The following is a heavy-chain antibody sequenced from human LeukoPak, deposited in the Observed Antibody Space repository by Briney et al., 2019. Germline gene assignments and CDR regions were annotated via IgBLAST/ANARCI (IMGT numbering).Heavy chain of an antibody. CDR1: GGSISSGDYY. V-gene: IGHV4-30-4*01. CDR2: ICYSGST. J-gene: IGHJ6*02. D-gene: IGHD3-3*01. Sequence: PSETLSLTCTVSGGSISSGDYYWSWIRQPPGKGLEWIGYICYSGSTYYNPSLKSRVTISVDTSKDQFSLKLSSVTAADTAVYYCASAYYDFWSGSPSYGMDVWGQGTTVTVSS. CDR3: ASAYYDFWSGSPSYGMDV.